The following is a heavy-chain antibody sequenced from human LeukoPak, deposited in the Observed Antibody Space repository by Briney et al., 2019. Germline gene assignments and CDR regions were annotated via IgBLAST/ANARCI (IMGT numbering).Heavy chain of an antibody. J-gene: IGHJ4*02. D-gene: IGHD2/OR15-2a*01. CDR3: AREGPRGNSQFDY. CDR2: IWYDGSNK. V-gene: IGHV3-33*08. CDR1: GFTFSKYA. Sequence: GGSLRLSCEASGFTFSKYAMSWVRQVPGKGLEWVALIWYDGSNKYYADSVKGRLTISRDNSKNTLYLQMNSLRAEDTAVYYCAREGPRGNSQFDYWGQGTLVTVSS.